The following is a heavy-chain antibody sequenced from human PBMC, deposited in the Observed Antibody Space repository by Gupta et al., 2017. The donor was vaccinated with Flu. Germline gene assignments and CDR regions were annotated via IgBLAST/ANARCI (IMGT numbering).Heavy chain of an antibody. D-gene: IGHD1-20*01. CDR2: VWYDTATQ. Sequence: HVQLVESGGSVVQPGKSLRLSCAASGLTLRQYAMHWVRQAPGKGLEWVAAVWYDTATQFYTDSVKGRFTITRDDSENTLILQMDSLRVEDTAMYYCAKITGESVYWGRGTLVTVSS. CDR1: GLTLRQYA. J-gene: IGHJ4*02. CDR3: AKITGESVY. V-gene: IGHV3-30*18.